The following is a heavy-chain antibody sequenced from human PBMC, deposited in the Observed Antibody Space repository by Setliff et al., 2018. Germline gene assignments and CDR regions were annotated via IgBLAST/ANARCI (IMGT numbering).Heavy chain of an antibody. CDR1: DGSMTSGSYY. CDR3: ARLSCSSNSCPFDY. CDR2: VYYSGTA. J-gene: IGHJ4*02. V-gene: IGHV4-39*06. D-gene: IGHD2-2*01. Sequence: TLSLTCSVSDGSMTSGSYYWGWIRQPPGKGLEWIGSVYYSGTAYYNPSLKSRLYMSVDTSKNQFTLKVIPVTAADTAVYYCARLSCSSNSCPFDYWVQGTQVTVSS.